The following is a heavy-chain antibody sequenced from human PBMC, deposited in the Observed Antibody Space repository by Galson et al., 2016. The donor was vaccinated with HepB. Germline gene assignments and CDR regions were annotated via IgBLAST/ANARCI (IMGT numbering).Heavy chain of an antibody. D-gene: IGHD3-9*01. J-gene: IGHJ4*02. V-gene: IGHV3-66*01. CDR1: GVTVSNNY. Sequence: SLRLSCAASGVTVSNNYMSWVRQAPGKGLECVSLIYSGGDTYYADSVKGRFTISRDNSKNTVYLHMNSLRAEDTAVYYCARNAPVTKFGFWGQGTLVTVSS. CDR2: IYSGGDT. CDR3: ARNAPVTKFGF.